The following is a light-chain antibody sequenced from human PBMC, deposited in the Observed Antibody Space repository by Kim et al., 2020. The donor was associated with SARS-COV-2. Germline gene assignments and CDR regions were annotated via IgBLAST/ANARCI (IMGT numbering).Light chain of an antibody. CDR2: DTS. CDR1: QSVGSS. J-gene: IGKJ4*01. V-gene: IGKV3-11*01. Sequence: EIVLTQSPATLSLSPGEGATLSCRASQSVGSSLAWYQQKYGQPPRLLIFDTSRRATGIPARFSGSGSGTDFTLTISSLEPEDFAVYYCHQRSTWPLTFGGGTKVDIK. CDR3: HQRSTWPLT.